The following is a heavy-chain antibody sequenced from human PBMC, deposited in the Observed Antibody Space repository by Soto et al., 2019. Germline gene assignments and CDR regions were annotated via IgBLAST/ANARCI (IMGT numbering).Heavy chain of an antibody. D-gene: IGHD3-3*01. CDR1: GVTFSSYA. CDR3: AKASGPNDH. CDR2: ISGSGGST. J-gene: IGHJ4*02. V-gene: IGHV3-23*01. Sequence: EVQLLESGGGLVQPGGSLRLSCAASGVTFSSYAMSWVRQAPGKGLEWVSAISGSGGSTYYADSVKGRFTLSRDTSKNTLHLQMNSLRAGDTAVYYCAKASGPNDHWGQGTLVSDSS.